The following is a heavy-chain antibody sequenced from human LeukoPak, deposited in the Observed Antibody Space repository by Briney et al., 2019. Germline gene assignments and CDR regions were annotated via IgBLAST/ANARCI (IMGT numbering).Heavy chain of an antibody. Sequence: PGGSLRLSCGASGFTLSDHYMDWVRQAPGKGLEWVGRSRDKANSYSTEYAASVKGRFTISRGDSKNSLYLQMNSLKTEDTAVYYCAPLSPIDWGQGTLVTVSS. CDR3: APLSPID. D-gene: IGHD2-21*01. J-gene: IGHJ4*02. V-gene: IGHV3-72*01. CDR1: GFTLSDHY. CDR2: SRDKANSYST.